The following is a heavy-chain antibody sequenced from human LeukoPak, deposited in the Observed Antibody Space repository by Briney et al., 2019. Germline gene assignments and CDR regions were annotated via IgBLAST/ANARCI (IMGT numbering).Heavy chain of an antibody. V-gene: IGHV4-39*01. Sequence: SETLSLTCSVSGGSISSSNYYWAWIRQPPGKGLEWIGRAYYSGGTYYNPSLESRVTISTDTSKKQLSLKLTSVTAADTAVYYCARYFSRSQTPYFDTWGQGTLFTVSS. J-gene: IGHJ4*02. CDR2: AYYSGGT. CDR1: GGSISSSNYY. D-gene: IGHD2/OR15-2a*01. CDR3: ARYFSRSQTPYFDT.